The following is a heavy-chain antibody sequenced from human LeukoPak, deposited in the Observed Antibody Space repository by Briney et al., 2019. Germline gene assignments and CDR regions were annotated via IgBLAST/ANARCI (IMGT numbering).Heavy chain of an antibody. D-gene: IGHD4-17*01. V-gene: IGHV4-30-4*01. CDR1: GGSISSGDYY. CDR3: ARDRSYGDYVE. CDR2: IYYSGST. Sequence: SQTLSLACTVSGGSISSGDYYWSWIRQPPGKGLEWIGYIYYSGSTYYNPSLKSRVTISVDTSKNQFSLKLSSVTAADTAVYYCARDRSYGDYVEWGQGTLVTVSS. J-gene: IGHJ4*02.